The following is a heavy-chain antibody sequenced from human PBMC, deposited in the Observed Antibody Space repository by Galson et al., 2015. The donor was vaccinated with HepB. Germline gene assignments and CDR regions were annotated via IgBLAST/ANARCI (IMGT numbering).Heavy chain of an antibody. D-gene: IGHD5-12*01. CDR2: ISGSGGST. J-gene: IGHJ4*02. CDR1: GFTFSSYA. Sequence: SLRLSCAASGFTFSSYAMSWVRQAPGKGLEWVSAISGSGGSTYYADSVKGRFTISRDNSKNTLYLQMNSLRAEDTAVYYCARLSGYDFLSYFDYWGQGTLVTVSS. V-gene: IGHV3-23*01. CDR3: ARLSGYDFLSYFDY.